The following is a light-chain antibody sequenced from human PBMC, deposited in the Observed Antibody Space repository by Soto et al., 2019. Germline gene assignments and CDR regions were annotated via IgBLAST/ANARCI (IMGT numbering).Light chain of an antibody. Sequence: EVVLTHSPVTLTFSPGERATLSCRSSQSFRGLLAWYQQKPGQAPRLLIYDAYNRATGIPPRFSGSGSGTDFTLTISSLEPEDSAVYYCQQRHMWPITFGQGTRLEI. J-gene: IGKJ5*01. CDR1: QSFRGL. CDR2: DAY. V-gene: IGKV3-11*01. CDR3: QQRHMWPIT.